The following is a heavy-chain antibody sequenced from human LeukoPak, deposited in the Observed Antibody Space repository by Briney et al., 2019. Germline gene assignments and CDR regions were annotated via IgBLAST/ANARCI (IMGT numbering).Heavy chain of an antibody. CDR2: IYTSGST. D-gene: IGHD4-23*01. Sequence: KPSETLSLTCAVYGGSVSDYYWTWIRQPAGKGLEWIGRIYTSGSTNYNPSLKSRVTMSVDTSKNQFSLKLSSVTAADTAVYYCARDGTTVVEDWYFDLWGRGTLVTVSS. CDR1: GGSVSDYY. V-gene: IGHV4-4*07. J-gene: IGHJ2*01. CDR3: ARDGTTVVEDWYFDL.